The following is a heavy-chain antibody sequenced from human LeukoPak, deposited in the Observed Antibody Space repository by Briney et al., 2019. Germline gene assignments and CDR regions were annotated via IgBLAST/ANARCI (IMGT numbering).Heavy chain of an antibody. J-gene: IGHJ4*02. CDR3: ATDPYVWGSFSFDY. D-gene: IGHD3-16*01. V-gene: IGHV1-24*01. Sequence: ASVKVSCKVSGYTLTELSMHWVRQAPGKGLEWMGGFDPEDGETIYAQKFQGRVTMTEDTSTDTAYMELSSPRSEDTAVYYCATDPYVWGSFSFDYWGQGTLVTVSS. CDR1: GYTLTELS. CDR2: FDPEDGET.